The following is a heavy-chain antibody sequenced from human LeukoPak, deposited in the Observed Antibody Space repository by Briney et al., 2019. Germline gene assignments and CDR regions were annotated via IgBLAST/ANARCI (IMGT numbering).Heavy chain of an antibody. V-gene: IGHV3-23*01. Sequence: GGSLRLSCAASGFTFTNYVMAWVRQAPGRGLEWVSSINTSGGSTNYADSVKGRFTISRDNSKNTLYLQMNSLRAEDTAVYYCAKSRKQPWNFDSWGQGTLVTVSS. CDR2: INTSGGST. CDR3: AKSRKQPWNFDS. CDR1: GFTFTNYV. J-gene: IGHJ4*02. D-gene: IGHD5-18*01.